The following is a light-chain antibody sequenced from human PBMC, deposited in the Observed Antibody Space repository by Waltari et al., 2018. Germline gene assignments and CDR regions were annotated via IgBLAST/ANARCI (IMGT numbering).Light chain of an antibody. Sequence: QSALTQPASVSASPGKSITISCTGTSSDVGAYEYISCYHQQPGKVHKLIIYEVNNRPSGFSDRFSGSMFDNTASLTISVLQPEDEADYYCSSYTPIASYVFGTGTKVTVL. J-gene: IGLJ1*01. CDR2: EVN. CDR1: SSDVGAYEY. CDR3: SSYTPIASYV. V-gene: IGLV2-14*01.